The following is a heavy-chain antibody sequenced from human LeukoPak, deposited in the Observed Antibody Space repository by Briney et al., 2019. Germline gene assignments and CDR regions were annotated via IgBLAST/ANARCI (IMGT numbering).Heavy chain of an antibody. D-gene: IGHD2-2*01. Sequence: GGSLRLSCAASGFTFDSYWMSWVRQAPGKGPEWVANIKRDGSEKYYVDSVKGRFTISRDNAKSLLFLQMNSLSAEDTAVYYCARDLRYCSDTTCSYYFDGWGLGTLVTVSS. CDR3: ARDLRYCSDTTCSYYFDG. CDR1: GFTFDSYW. J-gene: IGHJ4*02. CDR2: IKRDGSEK. V-gene: IGHV3-7*01.